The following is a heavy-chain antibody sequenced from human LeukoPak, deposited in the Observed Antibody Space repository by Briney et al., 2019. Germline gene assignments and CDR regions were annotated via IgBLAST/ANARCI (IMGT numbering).Heavy chain of an antibody. CDR3: AQTPGTGTAYNWFDP. CDR2: ISSSSSYI. J-gene: IGHJ5*02. D-gene: IGHD1-7*01. CDR1: GFTFSSYS. V-gene: IGHV3-21*01. Sequence: SGGSLRLSCAASGFTFSSYSMNWVRQAPGKGLEWVSSISSSSSYIYSADSVKGRLTISRDNAKNSLYLQMNSLRAEDTAVYYCAQTPGTGTAYNWFDPWGQGTLVTVSS.